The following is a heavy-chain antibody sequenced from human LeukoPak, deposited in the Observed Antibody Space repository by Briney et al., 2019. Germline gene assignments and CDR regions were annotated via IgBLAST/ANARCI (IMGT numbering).Heavy chain of an antibody. CDR3: ARNLIPEQLVVNF. Sequence: SETLSLTCTVSGGSITSYYWSWIRQPAGKGLEWIGRIYFSGSTDYNPSLKSRVTMSVDTSKNQFSLNLQSVTPEDTAVYYCARNLIPEQLVVNFWGQGTLVTVSS. CDR2: IYFSGST. J-gene: IGHJ4*02. V-gene: IGHV4-4*07. D-gene: IGHD6-13*01. CDR1: GGSITSYY.